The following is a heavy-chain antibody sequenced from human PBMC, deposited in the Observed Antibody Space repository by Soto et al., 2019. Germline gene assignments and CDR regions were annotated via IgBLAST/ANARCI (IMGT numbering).Heavy chain of an antibody. J-gene: IGHJ6*02. CDR3: AGGDYYHSSGYYFYYYTMDV. CDR2: VYYGGST. V-gene: IGHV4-39*01. CDR1: GGSISSSSYH. D-gene: IGHD3-22*01. Sequence: SETLSLTCTVSGGSISSSSYHWGWIRQPPGKGLEWIGNVYYGGSTYYNPSLKSRVTISVETSKIQFSLKLSSVTAADTAVYYCAGGDYYHSSGYYFYYYTMDVWGQGTTVT.